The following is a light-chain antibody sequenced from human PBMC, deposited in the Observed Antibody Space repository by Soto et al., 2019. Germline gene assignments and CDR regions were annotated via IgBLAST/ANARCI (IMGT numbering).Light chain of an antibody. CDR3: QQSYSKPPT. Sequence: EIVFTQSPGTLSFSPGERATLSCRASQSVSSYYLAWYQQKPGQAPRLLIYAASSLQSGVPSRFSGSGSGTDFTLTISSLQPEDFETYYCQQSYSKPPTFGQGTRLEIK. J-gene: IGKJ5*01. CDR2: AAS. CDR1: QSVSSYY. V-gene: IGKV3-20*01.